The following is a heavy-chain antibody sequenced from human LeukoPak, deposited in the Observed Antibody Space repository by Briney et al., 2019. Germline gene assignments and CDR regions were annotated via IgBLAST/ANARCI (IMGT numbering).Heavy chain of an antibody. CDR1: GYTFTDNY. CDR3: AREGIKIFGGWAPFDP. Sequence: ASVKVSCKASGYTFTDNYIHWVRQAPGQGLEWMGWINPLSGGPMYAQKFQGRVTMTRDTSLSTAYIELNGLKSDDTPIYYCAREGIKIFGGWAPFDPWGQGTLVTVS. V-gene: IGHV1-2*02. CDR2: INPLSGGP. J-gene: IGHJ5*02. D-gene: IGHD3-3*01.